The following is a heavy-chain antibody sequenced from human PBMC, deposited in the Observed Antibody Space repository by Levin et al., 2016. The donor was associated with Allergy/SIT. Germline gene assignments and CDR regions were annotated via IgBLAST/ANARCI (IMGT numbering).Heavy chain of an antibody. J-gene: IGHJ5*02. Sequence: SGPTLVKPTQTLTLTCTFSGFSLSTDRVAVGWIRQPPGKALEWLALIYWNDSKEYRSSLRSRLTITKDTSKNQVVLTMTNMDPVDTATYYCAYEPRYNSGGGPFFGPWGQGTLVTVSS. CDR1: GFSLSTDRVA. CDR2: IYWNDSK. D-gene: IGHD6-19*01. CDR3: AYEPRYNSGGGPFFGP. V-gene: IGHV2-5*01.